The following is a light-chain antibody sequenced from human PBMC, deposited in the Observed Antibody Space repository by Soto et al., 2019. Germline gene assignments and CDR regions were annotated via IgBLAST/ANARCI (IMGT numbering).Light chain of an antibody. CDR2: GAS. V-gene: IGKV3-15*01. CDR1: QSVSSN. J-gene: IGKJ1*01. CDR3: QQYNNWWT. Sequence: EIVMTQSPTTLSVSPGERATLSCRASQSVSSNLAWYQQKPGQAPRLLIYGASTRATGIPARFSGSGSGTEFTLTISSLQSEDCAVYYWQQYNNWWTFGQGTKGDIK.